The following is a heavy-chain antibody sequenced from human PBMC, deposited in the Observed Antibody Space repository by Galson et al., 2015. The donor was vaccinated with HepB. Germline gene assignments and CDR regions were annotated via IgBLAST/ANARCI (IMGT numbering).Heavy chain of an antibody. CDR2: IIPIFGTA. V-gene: IGHV1-69*13. D-gene: IGHD3-22*01. J-gene: IGHJ3*02. CDR1: GGTFSSYA. Sequence: SVKVSCKASGGTFSSYAISWVRQAPGQGLEWMGGIIPIFGTANYAQKFQGRVTITADESTSTAYMELSSLRSEDTAVYYCARDPETYYYDSSGPPGASDIWGQGTMVTVSS. CDR3: ARDPETYYYDSSGPPGASDI.